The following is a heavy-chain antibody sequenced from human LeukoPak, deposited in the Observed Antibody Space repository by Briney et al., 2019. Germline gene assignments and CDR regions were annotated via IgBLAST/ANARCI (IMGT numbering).Heavy chain of an antibody. CDR1: GFTFSSYS. CDR2: ISSSSSYI. J-gene: IGHJ4*02. CDR3: ASEDYDSSGYYCY. Sequence: GGSLRLSCAASGFTFSSYSVNWVRQAPGKGLEWVSSISSSSSYIYYADSVKGRFTISRDNAKNSLYLQMNSLRAEDTAVYYCASEDYDSSGYYCYWGQGTLVTVSS. D-gene: IGHD3-22*01. V-gene: IGHV3-21*01.